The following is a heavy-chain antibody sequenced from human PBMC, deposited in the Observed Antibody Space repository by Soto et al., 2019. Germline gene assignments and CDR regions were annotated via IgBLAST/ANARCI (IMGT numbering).Heavy chain of an antibody. CDR3: ARGGLTVVVPADTYYYYYYGMDV. D-gene: IGHD2-2*01. CDR1: GFTFSSYE. J-gene: IGHJ6*02. Sequence: GGSLRLSCAASGFTFSSYEMNWVRQAPGKGLEWVSYISSSGSTIYYADSVKGRFTISRDNAKNSLYLQMNSLRAEDTAVYYCARGGLTVVVPADTYYYYYYGMDVWGQGTTGTVSS. V-gene: IGHV3-48*03. CDR2: ISSSGSTI.